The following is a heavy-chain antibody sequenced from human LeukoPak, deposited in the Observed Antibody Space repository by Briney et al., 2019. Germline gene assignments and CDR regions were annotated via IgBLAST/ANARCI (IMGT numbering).Heavy chain of an antibody. CDR3: AKDTIYCSSTSCYTNYYYGMDV. CDR1: GFTFSDYY. J-gene: IGHJ6*02. V-gene: IGHV3-23*01. D-gene: IGHD2-2*02. CDR2: ISGSGGST. Sequence: TGGSLRLSCAASGFTFSDYYMSWIRQAPGKGLEWVSAISGSGGSTYYADSVKGRFTISRDNSKNTLYLQMNSLRAEDTAVYYCAKDTIYCSSTSCYTNYYYGMDVWGQGTTVTVSS.